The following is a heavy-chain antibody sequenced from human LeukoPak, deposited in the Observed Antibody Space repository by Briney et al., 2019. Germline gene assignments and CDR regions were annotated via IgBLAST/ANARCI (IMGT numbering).Heavy chain of an antibody. CDR2: IRQDGSDK. CDR1: GFTFSSYW. J-gene: IGHJ4*02. V-gene: IGHV3-7*01. Sequence: GGSLRLSCAASGFTFSSYWVTWVRQAPGKGLEWVANIRQDGSDKSYMDSVKGRFTISRDNAKKLLILQMNSLRAEDTAVYYCASGDYGDYAIYWGQGTLVTVSS. D-gene: IGHD4-17*01. CDR3: ASGDYGDYAIY.